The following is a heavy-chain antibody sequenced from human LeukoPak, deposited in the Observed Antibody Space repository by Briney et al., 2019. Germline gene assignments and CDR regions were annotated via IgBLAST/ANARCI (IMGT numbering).Heavy chain of an antibody. J-gene: IGHJ3*02. D-gene: IGHD4-23*01. CDR2: SYYSGST. V-gene: IGHV4-59*01. CDR1: GGSMSSYY. Sequence: TPSETLSLTCTVSGGSMSSYYWSWIRQPPGKGLEWIGYSYYSGSTYYNPSLKSRVTISVDTSKNQFSLKLSSVTAADTAVYYCATLTGGDDAFDIWGQGTMVTVSS. CDR3: ATLTGGDDAFDI.